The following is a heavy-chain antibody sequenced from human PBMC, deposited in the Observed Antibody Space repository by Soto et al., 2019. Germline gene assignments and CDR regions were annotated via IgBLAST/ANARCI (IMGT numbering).Heavy chain of an antibody. CDR2: INPNSGGT. Sequence: ASVKVFCKASGYTFTGYYMHWVRQAPGQGLEWKGWINPNSGGTNYAQKFQGWVTMTRDTSISTAYMELSRLRSDDTAVFYCARASPGIAVAGPNFDYWGQGTLVTVSS. V-gene: IGHV1-2*04. D-gene: IGHD6-19*01. CDR3: ARASPGIAVAGPNFDY. J-gene: IGHJ4*02. CDR1: GYTFTGYY.